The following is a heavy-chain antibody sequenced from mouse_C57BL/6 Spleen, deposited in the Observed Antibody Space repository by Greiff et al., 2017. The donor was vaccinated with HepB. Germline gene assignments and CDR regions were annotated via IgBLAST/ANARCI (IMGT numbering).Heavy chain of an antibody. J-gene: IGHJ3*01. D-gene: IGHD2-1*01. CDR1: GYTFTEYT. V-gene: IGHV1-62-2*01. CDR2: FYPGSGSI. Sequence: QVHVKQSGAELVKPGASVKLSCKASGYTFTEYTIHWVKQRSGQGLEWIGWFYPGSGSIKYNEKFKDKATLTADKSSSTVYMELSRLTSEDSAVYFCARHEEALYYKNPWFAYWGQGTLVTVSA. CDR3: ARHEEALYYKNPWFAY.